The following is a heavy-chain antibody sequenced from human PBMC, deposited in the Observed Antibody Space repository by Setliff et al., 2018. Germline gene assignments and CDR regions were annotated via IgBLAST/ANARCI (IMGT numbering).Heavy chain of an antibody. Sequence: GGSLRLSCAASGFTFSSYAMTWVRQAPGKGLERVSAISGRGYSTFYEDAVKGRFTISRDNSKNTLYLQMNSLRAEDTAIYYCTRRHDFNNFWGQGTLVTVSS. J-gene: IGHJ4*02. CDR1: GFTFSSYA. V-gene: IGHV3-23*01. CDR2: ISGRGYST. D-gene: IGHD2-21*02. CDR3: TRRHDFNNF.